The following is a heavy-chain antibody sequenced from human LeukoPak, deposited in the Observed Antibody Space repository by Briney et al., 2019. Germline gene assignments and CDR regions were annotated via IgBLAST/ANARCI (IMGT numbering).Heavy chain of an antibody. CDR3: AKDEASAEDY. Sequence: GGSLRLSCEASGFTFSSYAMSWVRQAPGKGLEWVSAISGSGVTTHYAGSVKGRFTISRDNSKNTLYLQMNSLRAEDTAVYYCAKDEASAEDYWGQGTLVTVSS. J-gene: IGHJ4*02. V-gene: IGHV3-23*01. CDR2: ISGSGVTT. CDR1: GFTFSSYA.